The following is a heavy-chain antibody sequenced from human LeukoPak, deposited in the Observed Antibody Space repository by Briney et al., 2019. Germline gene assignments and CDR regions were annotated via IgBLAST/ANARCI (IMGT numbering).Heavy chain of an antibody. Sequence: SETLSLTCTVSGGSISSSSYYWGWIRQPPGKGLEWIGSIYYSGSTYYNPSLKSRVTISVDTSKNQFSLKLSSATAADTAVYYCARGVAHNPEYFQHWGQGTLVTVSS. CDR3: ARGVAHNPEYFQH. J-gene: IGHJ1*01. V-gene: IGHV4-39*07. CDR2: IYYSGST. D-gene: IGHD2-15*01. CDR1: GGSISSSSYY.